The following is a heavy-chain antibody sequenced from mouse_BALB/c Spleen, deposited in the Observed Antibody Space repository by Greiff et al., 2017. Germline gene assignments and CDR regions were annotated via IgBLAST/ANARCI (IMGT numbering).Heavy chain of an antibody. CDR3: AREEPYGNYAMDY. CDR1: GFTFSDYY. D-gene: IGHD2-1*01. Sequence: EVMLVESGGGLVKPGGSLKLSCAASGFTFSDYYMYWVRQTPEKRLEWVATISDGGSYTYYPDSVKGRFTISRDNAKNNLYLQMSSLKSEDTAMYYCAREEPYGNYAMDYWGQGTSVTVSS. V-gene: IGHV5-4*02. CDR2: ISDGGSYT. J-gene: IGHJ4*01.